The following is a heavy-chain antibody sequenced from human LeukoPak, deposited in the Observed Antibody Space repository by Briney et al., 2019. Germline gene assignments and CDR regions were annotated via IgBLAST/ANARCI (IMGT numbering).Heavy chain of an antibody. CDR3: ARAAFPTSGRLIL. D-gene: IGHD1-26*01. Sequence: SVKVSCKASGYTFTSYAMNWVRQAPGQGLEWMGGIIPIFGTANYAQKFQGRVTITADESTSTAYMELRSLRSDDTAVYYCARAAFPTSGRLILWGQGTLVTVSS. CDR1: GYTFTSYA. J-gene: IGHJ4*02. CDR2: IIPIFGTA. V-gene: IGHV1-69*13.